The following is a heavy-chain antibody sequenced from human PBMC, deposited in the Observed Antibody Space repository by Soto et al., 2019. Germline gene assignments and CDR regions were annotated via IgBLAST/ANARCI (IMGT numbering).Heavy chain of an antibody. CDR2: IIPNNGAT. D-gene: IGHD6-25*01. Sequence: GASVKVSCKASGGTFSSYAISWVRQAPGQGLEWMGGIIPNNGATKLTQKFQGRLTMTTDTSITTAYMDLSSLRSDDTAVYHCARAGIAAARSGEFALDVWGQGTTVTVS. V-gene: IGHV1-2*02. J-gene: IGHJ6*02. CDR1: GGTFSSYA. CDR3: ARAGIAAARSGEFALDV.